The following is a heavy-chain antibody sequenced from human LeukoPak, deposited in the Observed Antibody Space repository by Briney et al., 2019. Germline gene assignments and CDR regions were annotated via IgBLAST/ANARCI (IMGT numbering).Heavy chain of an antibody. Sequence: ASVKVSCKASGYTFTSYGISWVRQAPGQGLEWMGRISAYNGNTNYAQKLQGRVTMTTDTSTSTAYMELRSLRSDDTAVYYCARDSYQLHTGEFDYWGQGTLVTVSS. CDR3: ARDSYQLHTGEFDY. J-gene: IGHJ4*02. D-gene: IGHD2-2*01. CDR2: ISAYNGNT. CDR1: GYTFTSYG. V-gene: IGHV1-18*01.